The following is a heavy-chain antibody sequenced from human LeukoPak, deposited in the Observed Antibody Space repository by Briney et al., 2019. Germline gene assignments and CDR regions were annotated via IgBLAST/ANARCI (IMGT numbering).Heavy chain of an antibody. CDR1: GFTFSSYA. J-gene: IGHJ6*03. D-gene: IGHD5-24*01. V-gene: IGHV3-30*01. CDR2: ISYDGSNK. CDR3: ARSSGWTRDGHMDV. Sequence: GGSLRLSCAASGFTFSSYAMHWVRQAPGKGLEWVAVISYDGSNKYYADSVKGRFTISRDNSTNTLYLQMNSLRAEDTAVYYCARSSGWTRDGHMDVWGKGTGHRLL.